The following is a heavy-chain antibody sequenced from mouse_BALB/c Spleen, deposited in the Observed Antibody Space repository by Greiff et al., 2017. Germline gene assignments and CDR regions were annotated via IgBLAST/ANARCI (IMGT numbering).Heavy chain of an antibody. V-gene: IGHV5-17*02. Sequence: EVQLVESGGGLVQPGGSRTLSCAASGFTFSSFGMHWVRQAPEKGLEWVAFISSGSSTIYYADTVKGRFTISRDNPKNTLFLQMTSLRSEDTAMYYCARWLLRMDYWGQGTSVTVSS. D-gene: IGHD2-3*01. J-gene: IGHJ4*01. CDR3: ARWLLRMDY. CDR1: GFTFSSFG. CDR2: ISSGSSTI.